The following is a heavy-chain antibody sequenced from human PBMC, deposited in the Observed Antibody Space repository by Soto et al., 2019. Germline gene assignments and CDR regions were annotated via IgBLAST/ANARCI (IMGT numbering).Heavy chain of an antibody. CDR1: GFTFSTYG. V-gene: IGHV3-30*18. Sequence: GGSLRLSCAASGFTFSTYGMHWVRQAPGKGLEWVAVISYDGSNKYYADSVKGRFTISRDNSKNTLYLQMNSLRAEDTAVYYCEKHALSGYRYGYFDYWGQGTLVTVSS. J-gene: IGHJ4*02. CDR3: EKHALSGYRYGYFDY. D-gene: IGHD5-18*01. CDR2: ISYDGSNK.